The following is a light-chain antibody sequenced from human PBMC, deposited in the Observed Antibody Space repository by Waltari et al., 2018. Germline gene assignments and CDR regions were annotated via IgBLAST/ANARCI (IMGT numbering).Light chain of an antibody. CDR3: RQYHDLPT. CDR2: EAS. Sequence: DIQMTQSPSSLSASVGDRVTITCQATEDITNCLNWYQQKPGKAPKLLIYEASNLETGVRTRFSGSGSGTDFTFAISSLQPEDVATYYCRQYHDLPTFGQGTRLEIK. V-gene: IGKV1-33*01. J-gene: IGKJ5*01. CDR1: EDITNC.